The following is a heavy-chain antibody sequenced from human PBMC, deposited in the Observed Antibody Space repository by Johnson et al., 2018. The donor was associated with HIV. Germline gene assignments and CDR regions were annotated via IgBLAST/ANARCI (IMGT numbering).Heavy chain of an antibody. CDR3: ATVWRNEGRHAFDV. Sequence: QVQLVESGGGVVKPGGSLRLSCAASGFTFNDYYMSWIRQAPGKGLEWLSYISSSGGTISNADSVKGRFTISRNNAKNSLYLQMNSLRAEDTAVYFCATVWRNEGRHAFDVWGQGTMVTVSS. D-gene: IGHD1-1*01. J-gene: IGHJ3*01. V-gene: IGHV3-11*04. CDR2: ISSSGGTI. CDR1: GFTFNDYY.